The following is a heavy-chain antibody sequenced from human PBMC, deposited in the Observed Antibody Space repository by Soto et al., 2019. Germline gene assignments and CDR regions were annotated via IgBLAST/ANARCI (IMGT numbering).Heavy chain of an antibody. V-gene: IGHV1-3*01. D-gene: IGHD2-21*02. CDR2: INAGNGNT. CDR3: ARPDGLAYCGGDCWGDAFDI. Sequence: ASVKVSCKASGYTFTSYAMHWVRQAPGQRLEWMGWINAGNGNTKYSQKFQGRVTITRDTSASTAYMELSSLRSEDTAVYCCARPDGLAYCGGDCWGDAFDIWGQGTMVTVSS. CDR1: GYTFTSYA. J-gene: IGHJ3*02.